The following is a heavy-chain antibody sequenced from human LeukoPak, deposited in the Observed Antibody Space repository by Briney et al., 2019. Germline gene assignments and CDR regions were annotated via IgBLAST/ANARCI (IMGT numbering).Heavy chain of an antibody. V-gene: IGHV4-39*01. J-gene: IGHJ4*02. CDR3: ARQDYGEVN. Sequence: SETLSLTCTVSGGSISSSSYYWGWIRQPPGKGLEWIGSIYYSGITYYNPSLKSRVTISVDTSKNQFSLKLSSVTAADTAVYYCARQDYGEVNWGQGTLVTVSS. CDR2: IYYSGIT. D-gene: IGHD4-17*01. CDR1: GGSISSSSYY.